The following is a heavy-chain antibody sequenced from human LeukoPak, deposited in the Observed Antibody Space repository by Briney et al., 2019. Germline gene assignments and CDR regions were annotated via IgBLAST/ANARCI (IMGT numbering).Heavy chain of an antibody. D-gene: IGHD4-23*01. CDR2: IYTSGST. Sequence: SETLSLTCTVSGGSISSSSYYWGWIRQPLGKGLEWIGSIYTSGSTNYNPSLKSRVTISVDTSKNQFSLKLSSVTAADTAVYYCARWNRELHFDYWGQGTLVTVSS. V-gene: IGHV4-39*07. CDR3: ARWNRELHFDY. CDR1: GGSISSSSYY. J-gene: IGHJ4*02.